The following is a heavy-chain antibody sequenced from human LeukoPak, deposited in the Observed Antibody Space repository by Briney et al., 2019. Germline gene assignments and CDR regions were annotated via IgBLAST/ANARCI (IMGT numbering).Heavy chain of an antibody. D-gene: IGHD5-12*01. Sequence: SVKVPCKASGGTFISYAISWVRQAPGQGLEWMGGIIPIFGTANYAQKFQGRVTITADESTSTAYMELSSLRSEDTAVYYCATPDNGYRVFDPWGQGTLVTVSS. CDR1: GGTFISYA. CDR2: IIPIFGTA. V-gene: IGHV1-69*13. J-gene: IGHJ5*02. CDR3: ATPDNGYRVFDP.